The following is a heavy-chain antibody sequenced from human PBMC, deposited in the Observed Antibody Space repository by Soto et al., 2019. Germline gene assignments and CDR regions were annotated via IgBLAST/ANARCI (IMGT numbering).Heavy chain of an antibody. CDR2: IHFCGST. Sequence: VQLQEAGPGLVKPSQTRSLTCPVSGGGISSGGYYLSWIRQHPGKGLEWIGYIHFCGSTYYNPSLNSRVTISVDTSKNQFSLKLSSVTAADTAVYYCARAPTSDRSSTSCYVWGQGTLVTVSS. J-gene: IGHJ4*02. CDR1: GGGISSGGYY. CDR3: ARAPTSDRSSTSCYV. V-gene: IGHV4-31*03. D-gene: IGHD2-2*01.